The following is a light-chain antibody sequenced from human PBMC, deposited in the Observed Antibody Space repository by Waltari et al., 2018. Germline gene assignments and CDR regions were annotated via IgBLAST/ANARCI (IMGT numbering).Light chain of an antibody. J-gene: IGLJ2*01. V-gene: IGLV3-21*02. Sequence: YVLTQPPSVSVAPGQPARITCGEDSLGGNSVHWFHQKPGQAPGLVVYDDSDRPSGIPERFSGSNSGNTATLTISRVEAGDEADYYCQVWDSSTDHMVFGGGTKLTVL. CDR1: SLGGNS. CDR2: DDS. CDR3: QVWDSSTDHMV.